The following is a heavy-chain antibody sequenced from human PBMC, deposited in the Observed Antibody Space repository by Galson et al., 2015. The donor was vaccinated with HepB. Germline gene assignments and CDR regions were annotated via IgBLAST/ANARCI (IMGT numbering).Heavy chain of an antibody. CDR3: ARAHSSGWYNGAFDI. D-gene: IGHD6-19*01. CDR2: ISHDGGTT. V-gene: IGHV3-30*14. Sequence: SLRLSCAASGLTIKTFAMHWVRQAPGKGLECVAVISHDGGTTYHTDSVKGRFTISRDNSKNTVYLQMNSLRSEDTGVFYCARAHSSGWYNGAFDIWGRGTKVTVSS. CDR1: GLTIKTFA. J-gene: IGHJ3*02.